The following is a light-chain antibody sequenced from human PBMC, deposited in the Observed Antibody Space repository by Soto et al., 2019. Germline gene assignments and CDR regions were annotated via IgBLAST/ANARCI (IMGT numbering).Light chain of an antibody. CDR2: SNN. CDR1: SSNIGSNT. Sequence: QAVVTQPPSASGTPGQRVTISCSGSSSNIGSNTVNWYQQLPGTAPKLLIYSNNQRPSGVPDRFSGSKSGTSASLAISGLQSEDEADYYCAAGDDSLNGVVFGGWTQLTVL. CDR3: AAGDDSLNGVV. V-gene: IGLV1-44*01. J-gene: IGLJ2*01.